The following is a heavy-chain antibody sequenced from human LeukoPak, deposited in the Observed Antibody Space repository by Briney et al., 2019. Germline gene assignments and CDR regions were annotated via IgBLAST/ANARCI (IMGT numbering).Heavy chain of an antibody. CDR3: ATVYFRQWLVRFDY. Sequence: ASVKVSCKVSGCTLTELSMHWVRQAPGKGLEWMGGFDPEDGETIYAQKFQGRVTMTEDTSTDTAYMELSSLRSEDTAVYYCATVYFRQWLVRFDYWGQGTLVTVSS. CDR1: GCTLTELS. CDR2: FDPEDGET. J-gene: IGHJ4*02. V-gene: IGHV1-24*01. D-gene: IGHD6-19*01.